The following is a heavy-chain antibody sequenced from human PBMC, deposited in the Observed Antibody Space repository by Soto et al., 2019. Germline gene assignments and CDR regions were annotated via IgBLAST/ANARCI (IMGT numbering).Heavy chain of an antibody. V-gene: IGHV4-31*03. Sequence: QVQLQESGPGLVKPSQTLSLTCTVSGDSISSGGYCWSWIRQHPGKGLEWIGYISNSGNTYYNPSLKSRGNISVATSENQFSLKLASVTAAGTGVYYCARDGGGGYYFDSSGYLDYWGQGTLVTVSS. CDR3: ARDGGGGYYFDSSGYLDY. D-gene: IGHD3-22*01. CDR1: GDSISSGGYC. J-gene: IGHJ4*02. CDR2: ISNSGNT.